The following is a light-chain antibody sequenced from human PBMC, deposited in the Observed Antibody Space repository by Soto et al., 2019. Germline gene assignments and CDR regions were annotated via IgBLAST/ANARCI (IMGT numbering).Light chain of an antibody. J-gene: IGLJ3*02. Sequence: QSALTQPASVSGSPGQSITISCTGATSDFGGYNYVSWYQQHPGKAPKLMIYDVSNLPSGVSTRFSGSKSGNTASLTISGLQAEDEADYYCSSYITGGTLVVFGGGTKVTVL. V-gene: IGLV2-14*01. CDR1: TSDFGGYNY. CDR2: DVS. CDR3: SSYITGGTLVV.